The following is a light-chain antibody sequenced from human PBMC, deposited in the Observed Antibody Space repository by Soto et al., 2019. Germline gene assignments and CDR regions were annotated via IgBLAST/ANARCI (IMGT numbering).Light chain of an antibody. CDR3: QQYDSSPFT. CDR1: QSVSSSD. CDR2: GAF. J-gene: IGKJ3*01. V-gene: IGKV3-20*01. Sequence: EVVLTQSPGTLSLSPGERATLSSRPSQSVSSSDLAWYQQKPGQAPRLLIYGAFHRATGIPDRFSGSGSGTEFTLTISGLEPEDFAVYYCQQYDSSPFTFGPGTKVDIK.